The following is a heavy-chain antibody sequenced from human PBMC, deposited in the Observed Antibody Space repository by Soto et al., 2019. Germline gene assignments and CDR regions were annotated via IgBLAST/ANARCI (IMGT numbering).Heavy chain of an antibody. Sequence: SQTLSLTCAVSGDSVSSNTASWNWIRQSPSRGLEWLGRTYFRSKWYNDYAVSVKSRIIINPDTSNNQFSLQLNSVTPEDTAVYFCAKGDNLGPKTGYAFDPWGQGIMVTVSS. CDR3: AKGDNLGPKTGYAFDP. CDR2: TYFRSKWYN. V-gene: IGHV6-1*01. J-gene: IGHJ5*02. D-gene: IGHD5-12*01. CDR1: GDSVSSNTAS.